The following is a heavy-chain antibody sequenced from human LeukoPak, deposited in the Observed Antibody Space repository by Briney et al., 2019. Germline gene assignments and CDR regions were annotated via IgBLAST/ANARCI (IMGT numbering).Heavy chain of an antibody. CDR2: IYSGGST. D-gene: IGHD6-13*01. CDR1: GFTFSSKY. V-gene: IGHV3-53*01. CDR3: AKAASSSWPSYYYGMDV. Sequence: GGSLRLSCAASGFTFSSKYMSWVRQAPGKGLEWVSVIYSGGSTYYADSVKGGFTISKDNSKNTVYLQMSSLRVDDTAVYYCAKAASSSWPSYYYGMDVWGQGTTVTVSS. J-gene: IGHJ6*02.